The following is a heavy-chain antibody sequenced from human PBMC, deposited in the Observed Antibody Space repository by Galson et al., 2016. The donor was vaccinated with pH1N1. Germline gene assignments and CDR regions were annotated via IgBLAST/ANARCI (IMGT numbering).Heavy chain of an antibody. Sequence: SLRLSCAASGFTFSSYWMHWVRQAPGKGLVWVSRINSDGSSTTYADSVKGRFTISRDNAKNTLYLQMGSLRPEDMAVYYRAREDYYDSSGFGYWGQGTLVTVSS. D-gene: IGHD3-22*01. V-gene: IGHV3-74*01. J-gene: IGHJ4*02. CDR1: GFTFSSYW. CDR2: INSDGSST. CDR3: AREDYYDSSGFGY.